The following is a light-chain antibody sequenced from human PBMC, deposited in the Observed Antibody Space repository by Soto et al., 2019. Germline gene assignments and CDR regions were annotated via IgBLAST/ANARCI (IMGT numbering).Light chain of an antibody. V-gene: IGKV3-15*01. CDR1: QSVTYN. CDR3: LQDINYPWT. CDR2: GAS. Sequence: ETMLTQSPATLSASPGERVTLSCRATQSVTYNLAWYQQKPGQAPRLLIYGASTRATGIPARFSGSGSGTDFTLAISSLQPEDSATYYCLQDINYPWTFGQGTKVDIK. J-gene: IGKJ1*01.